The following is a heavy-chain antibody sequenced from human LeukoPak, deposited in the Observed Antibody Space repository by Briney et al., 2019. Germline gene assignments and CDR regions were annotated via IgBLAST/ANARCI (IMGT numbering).Heavy chain of an antibody. Sequence: SETLSLTCAVYGGSFSGYYWSWIRQPPGKGLEGIGYIYYSGSTNYNPSLKSRVTISVDTSKHQFSLKLSSVTAADTAVYYCARVSKSITIFGVATDAFDIWGQGTMVTVSS. CDR1: GGSFSGYY. V-gene: IGHV4-59*01. D-gene: IGHD3-3*01. CDR2: IYYSGST. J-gene: IGHJ3*02. CDR3: ARVSKSITIFGVATDAFDI.